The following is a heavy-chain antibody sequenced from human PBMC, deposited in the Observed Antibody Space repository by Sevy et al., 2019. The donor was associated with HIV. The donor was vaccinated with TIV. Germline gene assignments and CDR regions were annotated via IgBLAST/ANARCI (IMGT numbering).Heavy chain of an antibody. D-gene: IGHD3-10*01. CDR1: GFTFSSYW. V-gene: IGHV3-7*01. Sequence: GGSLRLSCAASGFTFSSYWMSWVRQAPGKGLEWVANIKQDGSEKYYVDSVKGRFTISRDNAKNSLYLQMNSLRVEDTAVYYCARDSRMVRGVIRVNWFDPWGQGTLVTVSS. CDR2: IKQDGSEK. CDR3: ARDSRMVRGVIRVNWFDP. J-gene: IGHJ5*02.